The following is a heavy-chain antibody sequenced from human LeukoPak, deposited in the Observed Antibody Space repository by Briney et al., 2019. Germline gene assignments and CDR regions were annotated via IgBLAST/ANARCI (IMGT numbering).Heavy chain of an antibody. V-gene: IGHV3-21*01. CDR2: ISSSSSYI. Sequence: AGGSLRLSCAASGFTFSSYSMNWVRQAPGKGLEWVSSISSSSSYIYYADSVKGRFTISRDNAKNSPYLQMNSLRAEDTAVYYCARDLAAAGGALYWGQGTLVTVSS. J-gene: IGHJ4*02. CDR3: ARDLAAAGGALY. CDR1: GFTFSSYS. D-gene: IGHD6-13*01.